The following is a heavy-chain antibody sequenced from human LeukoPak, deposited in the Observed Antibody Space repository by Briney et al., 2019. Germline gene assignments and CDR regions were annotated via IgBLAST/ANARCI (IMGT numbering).Heavy chain of an antibody. Sequence: GGSLRLSCAASGFTFNTYTMNWVRQAPGKGLEWVSYISGSSGIIDYADSVRGRFTISRDNAKNSLYLQMNSLRAEDTAVYYCARGRYYFDSWGQGSLVTVSS. D-gene: IGHD5-24*01. CDR3: ARGRYYFDS. CDR2: ISGSSGII. V-gene: IGHV3-48*01. CDR1: GFTFNTYT. J-gene: IGHJ4*02.